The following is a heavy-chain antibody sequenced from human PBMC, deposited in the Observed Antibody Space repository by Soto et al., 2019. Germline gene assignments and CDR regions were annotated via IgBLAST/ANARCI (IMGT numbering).Heavy chain of an antibody. J-gene: IGHJ6*02. D-gene: IGHD1-7*01. CDR1: GFTFSSSG. V-gene: IGHV3-30-3*01. CDR2: ISSDGSNK. CDR3: ARDRTRAPYYYYGMDV. Sequence: GRVLRLSCADSGFTFSSSGLHWFRQAPLKGLEWVAFISSDGSNKYYSDYVKVRFNIFRDNSKNTLYLQMNSLRAEDTAVYYCARDRTRAPYYYYGMDVWGQGTTVTVSS.